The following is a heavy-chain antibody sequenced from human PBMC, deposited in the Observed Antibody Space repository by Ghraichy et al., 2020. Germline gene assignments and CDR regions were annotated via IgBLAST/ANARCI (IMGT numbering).Heavy chain of an antibody. V-gene: IGHV3-23*01. J-gene: IGHJ1*01. D-gene: IGHD1-26*01. Sequence: GGSLNISCGVSGPTFSNYAMNWVRQAPGKGLEWVSVISGSGGSKYYAESVKGRFTISRDNSKNTLDLQMNSMRAEDTAVYYCAKVQLPPGIVAATDLLYFCCGGQGTLVTVSS. CDR1: GPTFSNYA. CDR2: ISGSGGSK. CDR3: AKVQLPPGIVAATDLLYFCC.